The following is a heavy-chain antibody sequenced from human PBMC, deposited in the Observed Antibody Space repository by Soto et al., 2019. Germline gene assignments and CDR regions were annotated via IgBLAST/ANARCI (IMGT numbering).Heavy chain of an antibody. Sequence: SVKGSCKASGGTFSSYAISWVRQAPGQGLEWMGGIIPIFGTANYAQKFQGRVTITADESTSTAYMELSSLRSEDTAVYYCARERTWSTVTTRNFDIWGQGTMVTVSS. CDR1: GGTFSSYA. V-gene: IGHV1-69*13. J-gene: IGHJ3*02. CDR3: ARERTWSTVTTRNFDI. CDR2: IIPIFGTA. D-gene: IGHD4-17*01.